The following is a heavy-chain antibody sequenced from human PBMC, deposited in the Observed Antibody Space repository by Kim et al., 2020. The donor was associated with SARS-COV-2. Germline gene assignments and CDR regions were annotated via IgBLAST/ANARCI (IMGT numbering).Heavy chain of an antibody. D-gene: IGHD6-6*01. V-gene: IGHV4-34*01. Sequence: SRVTISVDTSKNQFSLKLSSVTAADTAVYYCARGRGVSGIAARPNNWFDPWGQGTLVTVSS. J-gene: IGHJ5*02. CDR3: ARGRGVSGIAARPNNWFDP.